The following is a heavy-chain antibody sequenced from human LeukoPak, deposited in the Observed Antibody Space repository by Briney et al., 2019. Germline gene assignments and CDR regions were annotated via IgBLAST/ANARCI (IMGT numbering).Heavy chain of an antibody. CDR1: GFTVSSNY. CDR2: IYSDGST. D-gene: IGHD3-16*01. J-gene: IGHJ4*02. CDR3: ATESAWSLGN. Sequence: PGGSLRLSCAASGFTVSSNYMSWVRQAPGKGLEWVSVIYSDGSTYYADSVKGRFTISRDNSKNTLYLQMNSLRAEDTAVYYCATESAWSLGNWGQGTLVTVSS. V-gene: IGHV3-53*01.